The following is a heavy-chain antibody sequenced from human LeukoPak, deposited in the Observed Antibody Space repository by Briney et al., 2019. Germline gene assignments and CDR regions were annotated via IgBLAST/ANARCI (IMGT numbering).Heavy chain of an antibody. D-gene: IGHD3-16*02. Sequence: KASETLSLTCTVSGGSISSYYWSWIRQPPGKGLEWIGYIYYSGSTNYNPSLKSRVTISVDTSKNQFSLKLSSVTAADTAVYYCARIGGNLSRGGWFDPWGQGTLVTVSS. CDR1: GGSISSYY. V-gene: IGHV4-59*08. CDR2: IYYSGST. J-gene: IGHJ5*02. CDR3: ARIGGNLSRGGWFDP.